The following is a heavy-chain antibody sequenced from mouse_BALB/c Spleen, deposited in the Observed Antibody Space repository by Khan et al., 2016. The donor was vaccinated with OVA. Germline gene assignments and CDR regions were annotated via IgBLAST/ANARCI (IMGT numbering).Heavy chain of an antibody. CDR3: ASSGQLGLRGGCTY. V-gene: IGHV1-4*01. Sequence: VQLQQSGAELARPGASVKMSCKTSGYTFTTYTLHWVKQRPGRSLEWIGYINPSNDYTNYNQKFKDKSTLTADKSSSTAYMRLSSLTSEDSAVYYCASSGQLGLRGGCTYGGQGTLVTVSA. J-gene: IGHJ3*01. CDR2: INPSNDYT. CDR1: GYTFTTYT. D-gene: IGHD3-2*01.